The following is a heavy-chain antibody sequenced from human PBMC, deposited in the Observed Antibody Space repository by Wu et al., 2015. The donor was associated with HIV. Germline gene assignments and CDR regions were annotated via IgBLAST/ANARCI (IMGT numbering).Heavy chain of an antibody. V-gene: IGHV1-2*02. CDR2: INPNSGGT. D-gene: IGHD3-9*01. CDR1: GYTFNDYY. J-gene: IGHJ3*01. CDR3: ARDKRGYDVLTGSALDAFDF. Sequence: QVQLVQSGAEVKKPGASMKVSCKASGYTFNDYYIQWVRQAPGQGLEWMGWINPNSGGTNYAQNFEDRVTMTRDTSITTAYMELSSLRSDDTAVYYCARDKRGYDVLTGSALDAFDFWAKGQWSPSLQ.